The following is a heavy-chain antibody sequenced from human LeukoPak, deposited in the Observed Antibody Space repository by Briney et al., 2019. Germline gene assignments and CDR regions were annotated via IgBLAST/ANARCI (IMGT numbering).Heavy chain of an antibody. CDR3: ATEAGYDSSGSPDY. CDR1: GFTSSSYW. CDR2: INSDGSST. D-gene: IGHD3-22*01. Sequence: GGSLRLSCAASGFTSSSYWMHWVRQAPGKGLVWVSRINSDGSSTSYADSVKGRFTISRDNAKNTLYLQMNSLRAEDTAVYYCATEAGYDSSGSPDYWGQGTLVTVSS. V-gene: IGHV3-74*01. J-gene: IGHJ4*02.